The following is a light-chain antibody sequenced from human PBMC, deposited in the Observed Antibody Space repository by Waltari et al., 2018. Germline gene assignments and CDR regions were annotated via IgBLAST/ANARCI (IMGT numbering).Light chain of an antibody. J-gene: IGLJ3*02. CDR3: QQCYTTPT. Sequence: QSVLTQPPSVSGTPGQRVTISCSGSASNIGNNLVNWYQQFPGKAPKLLIYRSDQRPSGAPYRFSGSKSGTSASLAISGLQSEDEADYYCQQCYTTPTFGQGTK. V-gene: IGLV1-44*01. CDR2: RSD. CDR1: ASNIGNNL.